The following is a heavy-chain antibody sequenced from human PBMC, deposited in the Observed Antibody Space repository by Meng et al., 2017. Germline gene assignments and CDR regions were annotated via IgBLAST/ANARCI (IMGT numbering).Heavy chain of an antibody. V-gene: IGHV1-3*01. CDR1: GYTFTSYA. D-gene: IGHD6-19*01. CDR2: INAGNGNT. CDR3: ARGGSSGLVGYYYYGMDV. J-gene: IGHJ6*02. Sequence: ASVKVSCKASGYTFTSYAMHWVRQAPGQRLEWVGWINAGNGNTKYSQKFQGRVTITRDTSASTAYMELSSLRSEDTAVYYCARGGSSGLVGYYYYGMDVWGQGTTVTVSS.